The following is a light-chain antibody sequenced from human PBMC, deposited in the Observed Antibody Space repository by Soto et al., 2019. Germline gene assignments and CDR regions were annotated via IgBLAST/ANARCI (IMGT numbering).Light chain of an antibody. CDR2: GVS. Sequence: DIQMTQSPSTLSASVGDRVTITCRASQSVGRSLAWYQQQPGKAPKLLIYGVSTLEGGVPSRFSGFGSGTEFTLSISRLQPGDCGTYYCQQFYKGWTFGQGT. V-gene: IGKV1-5*01. J-gene: IGKJ1*01. CDR3: QQFYKGWT. CDR1: QSVGRS.